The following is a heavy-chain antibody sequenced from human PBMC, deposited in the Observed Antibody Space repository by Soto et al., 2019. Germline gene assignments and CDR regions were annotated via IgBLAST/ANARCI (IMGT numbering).Heavy chain of an antibody. D-gene: IGHD3-3*01. CDR1: GGSFSGNY. Sequence: SVTLWLTCFPGGGSFSGNYWSGLRKSPRKGMEWIGEINHSGSTNYNPSLKSRVTISVDTSKNQFSLKLSSVTAADTAVYYCARHYDFWSGYLMGWGYYYYGMDVWGQGTTVTVS. CDR2: INHSGST. V-gene: IGHV4-34*01. J-gene: IGHJ6*02. CDR3: ARHYDFWSGYLMGWGYYYYGMDV.